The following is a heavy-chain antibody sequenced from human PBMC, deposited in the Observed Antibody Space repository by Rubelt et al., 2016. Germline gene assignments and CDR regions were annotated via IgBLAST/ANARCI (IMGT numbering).Heavy chain of an antibody. CDR3: ARDPEYSGYDDDY. V-gene: IGHV3-21*01. D-gene: IGHD5-12*01. CDR2: ISSSSSTI. CDR1: GFTFSSYS. Sequence: EVQLVESGGGLVKPGGSLRLSCAASGFTFSSYSMNWVRQAPGKGLEWVSSISSSSSTIYYADSVKGRFTISRDNAKNSLYLQMNSLRAEDTAVYYCARDPEYSGYDDDYWGQGSLVTVSS. J-gene: IGHJ4*02.